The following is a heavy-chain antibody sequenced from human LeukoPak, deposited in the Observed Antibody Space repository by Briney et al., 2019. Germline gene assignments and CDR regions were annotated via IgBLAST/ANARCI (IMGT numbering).Heavy chain of an antibody. V-gene: IGHV3-30-3*01. J-gene: IGHJ4*02. Sequence: GGSLRLSCAASGFTFNIYAMNWVRQAPGKGLEWVAVISYDGSNKYYADSVKGRFTISRDNSKNTLYLQMNSLRAEDTAVYYCAREVIRRRIAAAAPFDYWGQGTLVTVSS. D-gene: IGHD6-13*01. CDR1: GFTFNIYA. CDR2: ISYDGSNK. CDR3: AREVIRRRIAAAAPFDY.